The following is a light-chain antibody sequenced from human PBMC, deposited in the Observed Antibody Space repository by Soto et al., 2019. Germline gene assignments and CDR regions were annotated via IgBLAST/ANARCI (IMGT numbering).Light chain of an antibody. CDR3: QHYNSYSEA. Sequence: DIHITQSPSXLXGSVVDRVTIXCRASQTISSWLAWYQQKPGKAPKLLIYKASTLKSGVPSRFSGSGSGTEFTLTISSLQPDDFATYYCQHYNSYSEAFGQGTKVDIK. CDR1: QTISSW. CDR2: KAS. J-gene: IGKJ1*01. V-gene: IGKV1-5*03.